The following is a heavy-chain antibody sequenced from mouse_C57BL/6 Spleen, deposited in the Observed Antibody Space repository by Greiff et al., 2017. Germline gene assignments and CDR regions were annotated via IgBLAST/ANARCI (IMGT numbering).Heavy chain of an antibody. Sequence: QVQLQQSGAELVKPGASVKISCKASGYAFSSYWMNWVKQRPGKGLEWIGQIYPGDGDTNYNGKFKGKATLTADKSTSTAYMQLSSLTSEDSAVYFCARGPVVDAMDYWGQGTSVTVSS. CDR3: ARGPVVDAMDY. J-gene: IGHJ4*01. D-gene: IGHD1-1*01. CDR2: IYPGDGDT. V-gene: IGHV1-80*01. CDR1: GYAFSSYW.